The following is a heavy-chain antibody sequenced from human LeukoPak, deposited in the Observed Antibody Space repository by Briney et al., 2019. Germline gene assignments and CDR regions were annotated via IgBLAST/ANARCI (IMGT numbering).Heavy chain of an antibody. CDR2: IYSGGTT. J-gene: IGHJ4*02. Sequence: GGSLRLSCVVSGLTVSSDYMSWVRQAPGKGLEWVSVIYSGGTTNYADSVKGRFIVYRDNSKNTLYLQMNSLRAEDTAVYYCASKLTTGYWGQGTLVTVSS. D-gene: IGHD4-17*01. CDR3: ASKLTTGY. V-gene: IGHV3-66*01. CDR1: GLTVSSDY.